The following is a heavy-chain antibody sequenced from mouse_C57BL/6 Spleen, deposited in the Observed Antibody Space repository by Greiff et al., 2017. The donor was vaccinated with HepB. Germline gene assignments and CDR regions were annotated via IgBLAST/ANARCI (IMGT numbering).Heavy chain of an antibody. Sequence: VQLQQSGPELVKPGASVKISCKASGYSFTSYYIHWVKQRPGQGLEWIGWIYPGSGNTKYNEKFKGKATLTADTSSSTAYMQLSSLTSEDSAVYYCARSCDSAHYFDYWGQGTTLTVSS. D-gene: IGHD2-13*01. CDR1: GYSFTSYY. V-gene: IGHV1-66*01. J-gene: IGHJ2*01. CDR2: IYPGSGNT. CDR3: ARSCDSAHYFDY.